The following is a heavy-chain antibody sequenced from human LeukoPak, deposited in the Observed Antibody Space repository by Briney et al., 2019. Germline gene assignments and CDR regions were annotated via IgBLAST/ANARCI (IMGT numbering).Heavy chain of an antibody. Sequence: PSETLSLTCTVSGGSISSYYWSWIRQPPGKGLEWIGYIYYSGSTNYNPSLKSRVTISVDTSKNQFSLKLSSVTAADTAVYYCARRGWYEGHFDYWGQGTLVTVSS. J-gene: IGHJ4*02. CDR2: IYYSGST. V-gene: IGHV4-59*01. CDR3: ARRGWYEGHFDY. CDR1: GGSISSYY. D-gene: IGHD6-19*01.